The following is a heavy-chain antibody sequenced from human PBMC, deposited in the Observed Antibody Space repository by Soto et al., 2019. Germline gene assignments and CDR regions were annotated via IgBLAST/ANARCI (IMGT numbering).Heavy chain of an antibody. D-gene: IGHD4-17*01. CDR3: VREGEYGDYVFDN. CDR2: ISSSSSTM. V-gene: IGHV3-48*02. J-gene: IGHJ4*02. Sequence: EVQLVESGGGLVQPGGSLRVSCAASGFTFSTYSMNWVRQAPGKGLEWVSYISSSSSTMYYADSVKGRFTISRDNAKNSLYLQMNSLRDEDTAVYYCVREGEYGDYVFDNWGQGILVTVSS. CDR1: GFTFSTYS.